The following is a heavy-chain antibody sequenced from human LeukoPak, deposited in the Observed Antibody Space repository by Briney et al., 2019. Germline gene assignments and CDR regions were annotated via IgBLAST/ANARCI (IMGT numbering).Heavy chain of an antibody. D-gene: IGHD3-10*01. CDR2: ISAYNGNT. CDR3: ARDKRGTWFGELYYAFDI. V-gene: IGHV1-18*01. CDR1: GYTFTSYG. Sequence: GASVKVSFKASGYTFTSYGISWVRQAPGQGLGGKGWISAYNGNTNYAQNLQGRVTMTTDTSTSTGYMELRSLRSDDTAGYYCARDKRGTWFGELYYAFDIWGQGTMVTGSS. J-gene: IGHJ3*02.